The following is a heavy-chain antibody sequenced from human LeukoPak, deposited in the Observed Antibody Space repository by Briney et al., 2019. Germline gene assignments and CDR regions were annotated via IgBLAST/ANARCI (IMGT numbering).Heavy chain of an antibody. Sequence: GGSLRLSCVASEFXFSTYWMNWVRQAPGKGLEWVANIKQGGTEKHYVDSVKGRFTISRDSAKNSLYLQMNSLRADDTAVYYCAREGRESQGFDYWGQGTLVTVSS. CDR3: AREGRESQGFDY. CDR2: IKQGGTEK. J-gene: IGHJ4*02. CDR1: EFXFSTYW. D-gene: IGHD3-10*01. V-gene: IGHV3-7*05.